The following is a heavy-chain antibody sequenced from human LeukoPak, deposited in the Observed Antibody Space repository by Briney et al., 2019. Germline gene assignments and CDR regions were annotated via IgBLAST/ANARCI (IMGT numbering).Heavy chain of an antibody. J-gene: IGHJ6*03. CDR3: ARVPATINYSYYYMDV. V-gene: IGHV4-61*02. Sequence: SQTLSLTCTVSGGSISSGSYYWSWIRQPAGKGLEWIGRIYTSGSTNYNPSLKSRVTISVDTSKNHFSLKLSSVTAADTAMYYCARVPATINYSYYYMDVWGKGTTVTVSS. D-gene: IGHD2-2*02. CDR2: IYTSGST. CDR1: GGSISSGSYY.